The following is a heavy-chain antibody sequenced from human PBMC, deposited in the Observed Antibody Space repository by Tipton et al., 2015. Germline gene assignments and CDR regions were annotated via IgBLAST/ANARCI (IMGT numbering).Heavy chain of an antibody. Sequence: GLVKPSETLSLNCSVSGDSISGYYWSWIRQPPGKELQWIGYIQYSGSTNYNPSLKSRVTISVDTSKTQFSLKMSSVTASDTAVYYCARARGRHGGLFDSWGQGILVTVSS. CDR3: ARARGRHGGLFDS. CDR1: GDSISGYY. D-gene: IGHD4-23*01. J-gene: IGHJ4*02. CDR2: IQYSGST. V-gene: IGHV4-59*01.